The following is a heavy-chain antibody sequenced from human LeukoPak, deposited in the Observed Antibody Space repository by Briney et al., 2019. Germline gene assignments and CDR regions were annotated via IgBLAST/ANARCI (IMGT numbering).Heavy chain of an antibody. V-gene: IGHV4-34*01. J-gene: IGHJ5*02. Sequence: PSETLSLTCAVYGGSFSSNSWSWIRQAPGKGLEWIGELNESGAINYNAALRSRLTISVDTSKNQFSLALRSVTAADTAVYFCAREAHSLVGVFVTNLARWFDPWGQGTLVIVSS. D-gene: IGHD3-3*01. CDR2: LNESGAI. CDR1: GGSFSSNS. CDR3: AREAHSLVGVFVTNLARWFDP.